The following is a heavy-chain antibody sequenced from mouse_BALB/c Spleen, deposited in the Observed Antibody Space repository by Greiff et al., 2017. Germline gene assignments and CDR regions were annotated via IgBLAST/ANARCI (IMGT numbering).Heavy chain of an antibody. D-gene: IGHD2-2*01. Sequence: EVQGVESGGGLVKPGGSLKLSCAASGFTFSSYAMSWVRQTPEKRLEWVASISSGGSTYYPDSVKGRFTISRDNARNILYLQMSSLRSEDTAMYYCARALYGSYYFDYWGQGTTLTVSS. V-gene: IGHV5-6-5*01. J-gene: IGHJ2*01. CDR3: ARALYGSYYFDY. CDR1: GFTFSSYA. CDR2: ISSGGST.